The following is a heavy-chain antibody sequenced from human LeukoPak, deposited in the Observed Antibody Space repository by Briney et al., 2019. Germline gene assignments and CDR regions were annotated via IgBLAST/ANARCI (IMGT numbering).Heavy chain of an antibody. CDR2: IYYSGST. J-gene: IGHJ6*03. V-gene: IGHV4-39*01. Sequence: SETLSLTCTVSGGSISSSSYYWGWIRQPPGRRLEWIGSIYYSGSTYYNPSLKSRVTISVDTSKNQFSLKLSSVTAADTAVYYCARHITYYDILTGYYADYYYYYMDVWGKGTTVTVSS. CDR3: ARHITYYDILTGYYADYYYYYMDV. D-gene: IGHD3-9*01. CDR1: GGSISSSSYY.